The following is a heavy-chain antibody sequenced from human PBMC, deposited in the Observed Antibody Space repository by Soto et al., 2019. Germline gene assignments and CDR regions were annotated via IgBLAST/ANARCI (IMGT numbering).Heavy chain of an antibody. CDR1: GGSFSGNY. CDR2: FSDSGST. J-gene: IGHJ6*02. CDR3: ARGNFYYGMDV. Sequence: QVQLQQWGAGLLKPSETLSLICAVYGGSFSGNYWSWIRQPPGKGLEWIGEFSDSGSTNYTPSLKSLFTISEDMSKSQFSLKLSSVAAADTAVYYCARGNFYYGMDVWGQGTTGTVSS. V-gene: IGHV4-34*01.